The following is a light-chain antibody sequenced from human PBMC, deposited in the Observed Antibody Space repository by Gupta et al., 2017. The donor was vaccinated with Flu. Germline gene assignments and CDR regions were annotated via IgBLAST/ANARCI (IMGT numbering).Light chain of an antibody. J-gene: IGKJ1*01. CDR3: QQYNNWPWT. V-gene: IGKV3-15*01. Sequence: PHTLSVSPGERVTLSCRASQSVSSNLAWYQHKPGQAPRLLIYAASTRATGIPARFSGSGSGTEFTLSISSLQSEDFAVYSCQQYNNWPWTFGQGTKVDIK. CDR1: QSVSSN. CDR2: AAS.